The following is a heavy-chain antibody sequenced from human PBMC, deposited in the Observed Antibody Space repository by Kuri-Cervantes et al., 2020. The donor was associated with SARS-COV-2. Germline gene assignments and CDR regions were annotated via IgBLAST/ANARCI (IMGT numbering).Heavy chain of an antibody. CDR3: ARGGVVTADWYFDL. V-gene: IGHV3-74*01. CDR2: TNSDGIST. D-gene: IGHD2-21*02. J-gene: IGHJ2*01. Sequence: GGSLRLSCAASGFPFRSYWMHWVRQAPGKGLVWVSRTNSDGISTSYADSVKGRFTISGDNAKNTLYLQLNSLGAEDTAVYYCARGGVVTADWYFDLWGRGTLVTVSS. CDR1: GFPFRSYW.